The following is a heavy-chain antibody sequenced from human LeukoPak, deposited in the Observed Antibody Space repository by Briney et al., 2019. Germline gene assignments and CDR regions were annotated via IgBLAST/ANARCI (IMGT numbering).Heavy chain of an antibody. J-gene: IGHJ4*02. V-gene: IGHV3-21*01. D-gene: IGHD6-13*01. CDR2: ISSSSSYI. CDR1: GFTFSSYS. CDR3: ARGAAAGPLDY. Sequence: GGSLRLSCAAPGFTFSSYSMNWVRQAPGKGLEWVSSISSSSSYIYYADSVKGRFTISRDNAKNSLYLQMNSLRAEDTAVYYCARGAAAGPLDYWGQGTLVTVSS.